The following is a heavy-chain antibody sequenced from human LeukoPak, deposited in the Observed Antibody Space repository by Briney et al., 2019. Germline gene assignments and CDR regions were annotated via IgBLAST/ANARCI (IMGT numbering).Heavy chain of an antibody. CDR1: GGTFSSYA. Sequence: SVKVSCKASGGTFSSYAISWVRQAPGQGLEWMGRIIPIFCTANYAQKFQGRVTNTTDESTSTAYMELSSLRSEYTAVYYCARDSSPEYCGGDCSSYYFDYWGQGALVTVSS. D-gene: IGHD2-21*02. CDR2: IIPIFCTA. J-gene: IGHJ4*02. CDR3: ARDSSPEYCGGDCSSYYFDY. V-gene: IGHV1-69*05.